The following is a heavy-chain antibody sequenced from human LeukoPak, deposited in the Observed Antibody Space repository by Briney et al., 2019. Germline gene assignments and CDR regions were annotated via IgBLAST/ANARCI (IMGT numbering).Heavy chain of an antibody. CDR3: ARDNWNDVRDAFDI. CDR1: GYTFNTYG. Sequence: WASVKVSCKASGYTFNTYGITWVRQAPGQGLEWMGWISGYNGKTKYAQKLQDRVTMTTDTSTTTAYMELRSLRSDDTAVYYCARDNWNDVRDAFDIWGQGTMVTVSS. V-gene: IGHV1-18*01. D-gene: IGHD1-1*01. CDR2: ISGYNGKT. J-gene: IGHJ3*02.